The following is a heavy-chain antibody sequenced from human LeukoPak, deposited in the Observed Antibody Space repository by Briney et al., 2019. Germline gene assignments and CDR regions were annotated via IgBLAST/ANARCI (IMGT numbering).Heavy chain of an antibody. CDR3: AREFGHNRWYFDY. CDR2: VSADGRTQ. Sequence: GGSLRLSCAASRFTFSNYDIHWVRQAPGKGLEWVTVVSADGRTQLYSDSVKGRYTISRDNSLNTLHLQMNSLRTEDTAVYYCAREFGHNRWYFDYWGQGALVTVSS. J-gene: IGHJ4*02. V-gene: IGHV3-30*03. CDR1: RFTFSNYD. D-gene: IGHD5-24*01.